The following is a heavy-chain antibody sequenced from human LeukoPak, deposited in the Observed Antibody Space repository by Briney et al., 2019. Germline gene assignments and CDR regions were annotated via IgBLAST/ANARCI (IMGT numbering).Heavy chain of an antibody. J-gene: IGHJ4*02. CDR3: AKDPYYYDSSGYFDY. V-gene: IGHV3-30-3*01. CDR2: ISYDGSNK. CDR1: GFTFSSYA. Sequence: GGSLRLSCAASGFTFSSYAMHWVRQAPGKGLEWVAVISYDGSNKYYADSVKGRFTISRDNSKNTLYLQMNSLRAEDTAVYYCAKDPYYYDSSGYFDYWGQGTLVTVSS. D-gene: IGHD3-22*01.